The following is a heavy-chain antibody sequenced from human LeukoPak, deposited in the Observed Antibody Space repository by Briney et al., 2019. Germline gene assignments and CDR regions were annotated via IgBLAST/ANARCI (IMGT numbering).Heavy chain of an antibody. Sequence: PGGSLRLSCAASGFTFSDFAMSWVRQTPGKGLQWVSAISSNGGSTYYADSVKGRFTVSRDMSTNTLYLQMNSVRAGDTAVYYCAKVAHSGSYGLFDSWGQGALVTVSS. V-gene: IGHV3-23*01. D-gene: IGHD1-26*01. CDR1: GFTFSDFA. CDR3: AKVAHSGSYGLFDS. CDR2: ISSNGGST. J-gene: IGHJ4*02.